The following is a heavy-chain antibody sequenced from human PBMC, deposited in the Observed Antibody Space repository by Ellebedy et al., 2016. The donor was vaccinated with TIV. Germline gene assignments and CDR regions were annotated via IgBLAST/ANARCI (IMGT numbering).Heavy chain of an antibody. V-gene: IGHV1-2*02. CDR3: ARVTVTTWGGDY. CDR2: INPNTGDI. J-gene: IGHJ4*02. D-gene: IGHD4-17*01. CDR1: GYTFTDYY. Sequence: ASVKVSCXASGYTFTDYYMHWVRQAPGQGLEWMGWINPNTGDINYAQKFQGRVTMTRDTSISTAYMELSRLRSDDTALYYCARVTVTTWGGDYWGQGTLVTVSS.